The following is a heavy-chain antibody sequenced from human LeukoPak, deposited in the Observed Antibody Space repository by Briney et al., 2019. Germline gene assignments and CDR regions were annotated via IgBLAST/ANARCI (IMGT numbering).Heavy chain of an antibody. CDR3: ARAVETITIFGVGTDY. V-gene: IGHV1-2*02. Sequence: ASVKVSCKASGYTFTGYYMHWVRQAPGQGLERMGWINPNSGGTNYAQKFQGRVTMTRDTSISTAYMELSRLRSDDTAVYYCARAVETITIFGVGTDYWGQGTLVTVSS. CDR2: INPNSGGT. J-gene: IGHJ4*02. CDR1: GYTFTGYY. D-gene: IGHD3-3*01.